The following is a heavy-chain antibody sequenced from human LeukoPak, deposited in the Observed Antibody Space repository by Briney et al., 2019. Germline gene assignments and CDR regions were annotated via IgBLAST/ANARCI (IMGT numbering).Heavy chain of an antibody. Sequence: GGSLRLSCAASGFTFSSYAMSWVRQAPGKGLEWDSAISGSGGSTYYADSVKGRFTISRDNSKNTLYLQMNSLRAEDTAVYYCAKGTDYDILTGTKHFDYWGQGTLVTVSS. CDR2: ISGSGGST. J-gene: IGHJ4*02. V-gene: IGHV3-23*01. D-gene: IGHD3-9*01. CDR1: GFTFSSYA. CDR3: AKGTDYDILTGTKHFDY.